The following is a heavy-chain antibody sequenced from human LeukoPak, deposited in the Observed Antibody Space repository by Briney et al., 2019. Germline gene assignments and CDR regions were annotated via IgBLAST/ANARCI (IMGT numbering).Heavy chain of an antibody. J-gene: IGHJ5*02. V-gene: IGHV4-39*07. CDR3: ARACGGSLRYDWFDP. CDR2: IYYSGST. Sequence: SETLSLTCTVSGGSLSSSSYYWGWIRQPPGKGLEWIGSIYYSGSTYYNPSLKSRVTISVDTSKNQFSLKLSSVTAADTAVYYCARACGGSLRYDWFDPWGQGTLVTVSS. CDR1: GGSLSSSSYY. D-gene: IGHD6-25*01.